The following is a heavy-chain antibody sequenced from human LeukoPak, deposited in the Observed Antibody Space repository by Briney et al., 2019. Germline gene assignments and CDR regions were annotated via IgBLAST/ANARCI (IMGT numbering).Heavy chain of an antibody. CDR3: ARAAGHYFDY. Sequence: SGGSLRLSCAASGFNFKSYSMNWVRQAPGKGLVWVSFISSTSGDLLYADSVKGRFTVSRDNGKNSLYLQMNSLRAEDTAVYYCARAAGHYFDYWGQGSLVTVSS. V-gene: IGHV3-21*06. J-gene: IGHJ4*02. D-gene: IGHD3-10*01. CDR2: ISSTSGDL. CDR1: GFNFKSYS.